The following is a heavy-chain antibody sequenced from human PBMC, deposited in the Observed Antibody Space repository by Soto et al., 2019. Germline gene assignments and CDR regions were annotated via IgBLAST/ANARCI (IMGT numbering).Heavy chain of an antibody. D-gene: IGHD2-2*01. CDR1: GFTFSNYA. J-gene: IGHJ4*02. CDR2: ITAGGGDT. Sequence: EVQLLESGGGLVQPGGSLRLSCAASGFTFSNYAMSWVRQSPGKGLVWVSAITAGGGDTFHADSVKGRFTISRDNTKNTLYLQMNSLKAEDTAVYYCAKGSASSRPYYFDYWGQGTLVTVSS. CDR3: AKGSASSRPYYFDY. V-gene: IGHV3-23*01.